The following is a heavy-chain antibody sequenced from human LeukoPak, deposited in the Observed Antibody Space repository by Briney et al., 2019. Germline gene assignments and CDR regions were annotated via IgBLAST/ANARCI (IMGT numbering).Heavy chain of an antibody. J-gene: IGHJ4*02. CDR1: GGSISSGSYY. D-gene: IGHD2-2*02. V-gene: IGHV4-30-4*08. Sequence: PSQTLSLTCTVSGGSISSGSYYWSWIRQPPGKGLEWIGYIYYSGSTHYNPSLKSRLTISVDTSKNQFSLKLSSVTAADTAVYYCARGKIPLDYWGLGTLVTVSS. CDR3: ARGKIPLDY. CDR2: IYYSGST.